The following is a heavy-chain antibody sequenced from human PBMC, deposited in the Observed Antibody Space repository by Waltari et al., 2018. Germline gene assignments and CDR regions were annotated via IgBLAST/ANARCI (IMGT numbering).Heavy chain of an antibody. Sequence: EVQLVVSGGGLVQPGRSLRLSCAASGFTFHDSAIAWVRQAPGKGLEWVSGISWNSGSIGYADSVKGRFTISRDNAKNSLYLQMNSLRAEDTALYYCASSQSKLDAFDIWGQGTMVTVSS. CDR2: ISWNSGSI. D-gene: IGHD1-7*01. CDR3: ASSQSKLDAFDI. V-gene: IGHV3-9*01. CDR1: GFTFHDSA. J-gene: IGHJ3*02.